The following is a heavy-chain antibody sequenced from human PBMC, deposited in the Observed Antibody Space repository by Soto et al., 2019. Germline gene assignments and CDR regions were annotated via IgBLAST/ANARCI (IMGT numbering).Heavy chain of an antibody. V-gene: IGHV4-30-4*01. J-gene: IGHJ4*02. CDR2: IYYSGST. D-gene: IGHD3-22*01. Sequence: PSETLSLTCTVSGGSISSGDYYWSLIPQPQGKGLEWIGYIYYSGSTYYNPSLKIRLTISVDTSKNQFSLKLSCVTAADTAVYNCARSKYYDDSSCYIFFDYWGQGTLVTVSS. CDR3: ARSKYYDDSSCYIFFDY. CDR1: GGSISSGDYY.